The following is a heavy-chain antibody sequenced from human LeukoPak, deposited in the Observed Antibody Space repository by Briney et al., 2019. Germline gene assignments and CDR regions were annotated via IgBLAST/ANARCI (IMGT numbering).Heavy chain of an antibody. J-gene: IGHJ6*02. D-gene: IGHD3-9*01. V-gene: IGHV3-74*01. CDR1: GFTFSSYW. Sequence: GGSLRLSCVASGFTFSSYWMHWVRQDPRKGLVWVSRINGDGRNINYADSVRGRFTISRDNAKNILYLQMNTLRVEDTAVYYCTRDLMDYDVSTGLHHYYMDVWGQGTTVTVSS. CDR2: INGDGRNI. CDR3: TRDLMDYDVSTGLHHYYMDV.